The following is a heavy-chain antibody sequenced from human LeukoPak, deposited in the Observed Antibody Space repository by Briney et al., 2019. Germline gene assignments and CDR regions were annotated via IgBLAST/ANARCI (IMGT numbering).Heavy chain of an antibody. CDR3: ASRGDSWRPEGPRFDC. Sequence: RASVSLSCTSSRDTSTSDAISWVRQAPGQGLEWMGGIIPISATPSYAHKFRDRLTITADESTSTAYMHLRRLTVDHPSAYYCASRGDSWRPEGPRFDCW. D-gene: IGHD3-10*01. J-gene: IGHJ3*01. CDR2: IIPISATP. V-gene: IGHV1-69*13. CDR1: RDTSTSDA.